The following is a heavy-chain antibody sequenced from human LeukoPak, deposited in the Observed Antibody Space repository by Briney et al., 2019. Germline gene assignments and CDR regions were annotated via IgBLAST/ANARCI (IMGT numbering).Heavy chain of an antibody. V-gene: IGHV1-69*13. CDR3: AREKIVVVPAAMVGWFDP. J-gene: IGHJ5*02. CDR2: IIPIFGTA. CDR1: GGTFSSYA. D-gene: IGHD2-2*01. Sequence: SVKVSCKASGGTFSSYAISWVRQAPGQGLEWMGGIIPIFGTANYAQKFQGRVTTTADESTSTAYMGLSSLRSEDTAVYYCAREKIVVVPAAMVGWFDPWGQGTLVTVSS.